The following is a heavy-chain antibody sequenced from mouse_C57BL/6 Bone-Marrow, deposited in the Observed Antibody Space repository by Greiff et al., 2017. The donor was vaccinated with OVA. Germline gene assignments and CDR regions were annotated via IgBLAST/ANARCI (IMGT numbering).Heavy chain of an antibody. J-gene: IGHJ2*01. CDR2: INPSNGGT. D-gene: IGHD2-2*01. Sequence: QVQLQQPGTDLVKPGASVKLSCKASGYTFTSYWMHWVKQRPGQGLEWIGNINPSNGGTNYNEKFKSKATLTVDKSSSTAYMQLSSLTSEDSAVYYCARGLLWLRGFDYWGQGTTLTVSS. V-gene: IGHV1-53*01. CDR1: GYTFTSYW. CDR3: ARGLLWLRGFDY.